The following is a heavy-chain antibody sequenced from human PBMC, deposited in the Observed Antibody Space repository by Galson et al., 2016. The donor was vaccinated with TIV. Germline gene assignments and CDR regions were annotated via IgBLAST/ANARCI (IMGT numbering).Heavy chain of an antibody. CDR1: GFTFRNHA. CDR3: ARGDSVSWHWWFDP. Sequence: SLRLSCAGFGFTFRNHAMHWVRQAPGKGLEWVALVSYDGSNAHYADSVRGRFTISRDNSKNTLYLQMNSLGPADTADYYCARGDSVSWHWWFDPWGQGIPVSVSS. CDR2: VSYDGSNA. J-gene: IGHJ5*02. D-gene: IGHD5/OR15-5a*01. V-gene: IGHV3-30-3*01.